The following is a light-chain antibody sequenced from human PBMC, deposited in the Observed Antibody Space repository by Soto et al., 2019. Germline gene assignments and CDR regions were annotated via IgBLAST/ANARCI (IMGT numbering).Light chain of an antibody. CDR3: QQYGSSPRT. Sequence: DIVLTQSPDTLSLSPGERATLSCRASQSVSSNYLAWFQQKPGQAPRLLIYGASSRATGIPDRFSGSGSGTDFTLTISRLEPEDFAVYYCQQYGSSPRTFGQGTKVEIK. V-gene: IGKV3-20*01. CDR2: GAS. J-gene: IGKJ1*01. CDR1: QSVSSNY.